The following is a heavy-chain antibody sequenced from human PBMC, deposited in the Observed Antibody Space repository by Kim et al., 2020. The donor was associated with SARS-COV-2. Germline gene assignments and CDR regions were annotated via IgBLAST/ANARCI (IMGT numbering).Heavy chain of an antibody. D-gene: IGHD6-19*01. J-gene: IGHJ6*03. Sequence: SETLSLTCAVYGGSFSGYYWSWIRQPPGKGLEWIGEINHSGSTNYNPSLKSRVTISVDTSKNQFSLKLSTVTAADTAVYYCARGTRQWLVRGPYYYYMDVWGNGTTVTGTS. CDR1: GGSFSGYY. CDR3: ARGTRQWLVRGPYYYYMDV. CDR2: INHSGST. V-gene: IGHV4-34*01.